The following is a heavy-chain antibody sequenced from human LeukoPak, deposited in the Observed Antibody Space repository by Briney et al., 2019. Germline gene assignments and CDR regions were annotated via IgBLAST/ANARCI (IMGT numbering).Heavy chain of an antibody. Sequence: ASVKVSCKASGYTFTGYYMHWVRQAPGQGLEWMGRINPNSGGTNYAQKFQGGVTMTRDTSISTAYMELSRLRSDDTAVYYCARAITMVRGVDPYFDYWGQGTLVTVSS. CDR3: ARAITMVRGVDPYFDY. V-gene: IGHV1-2*06. CDR1: GYTFTGYY. CDR2: INPNSGGT. J-gene: IGHJ4*02. D-gene: IGHD3-10*01.